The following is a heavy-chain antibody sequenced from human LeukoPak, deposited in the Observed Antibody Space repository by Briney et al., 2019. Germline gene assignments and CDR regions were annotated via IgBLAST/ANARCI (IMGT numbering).Heavy chain of an antibody. CDR1: GGSISSSNW. CDR2: IYHSGST. J-gene: IGHJ5*02. D-gene: IGHD3-10*01. Sequence: SGTLSLTCAVSGGSISSSNWWSWVRQPPGKGLEWIGEIYHSGSTNYNPSLKSRVTISVDTSKNQFSLKLSSVTAADTAVYYCARQKRKTYGSEGPSWAGFGSRWFDPWGQGTLVTVSS. CDR3: ARQKRKTYGSEGPSWAGFGSRWFDP. V-gene: IGHV4-4*02.